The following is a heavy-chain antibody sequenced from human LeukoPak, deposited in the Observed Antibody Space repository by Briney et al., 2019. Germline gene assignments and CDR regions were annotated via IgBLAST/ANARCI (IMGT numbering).Heavy chain of an antibody. CDR2: IYYSGST. CDR3: VTLAAAGTN. V-gene: IGHV4-59*01. J-gene: IGHJ4*02. CDR1: GGSISSYY. Sequence: SETLSLTCTVSGGSISSYYWSWIRQPPGKGLEWIGYIYYSGSTNYNPSLKSRVTISVDTSKNQFSLKLSSVTAADTAVYYCVTLAAAGTNWGQGTLVTVSS. D-gene: IGHD6-13*01.